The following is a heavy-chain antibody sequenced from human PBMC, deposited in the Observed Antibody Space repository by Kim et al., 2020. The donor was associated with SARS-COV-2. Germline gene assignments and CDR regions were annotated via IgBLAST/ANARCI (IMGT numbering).Heavy chain of an antibody. D-gene: IGHD1-26*01. V-gene: IGHV3-73*01. J-gene: IGHJ4*01. Sequence: GGSLRLSCAAYGFSFSGSAMHWVRQAPGKGLEWVGRIRSKANNYATEYAVSVEGRFTISRDDSTSTAYLQMNSLKIEDTAVYYCSRLKVGSASLGDYWGQGTLVTVSS. CDR2: IRSKANNYAT. CDR1: GFSFSGSA. CDR3: SRLKVGSASLGDY.